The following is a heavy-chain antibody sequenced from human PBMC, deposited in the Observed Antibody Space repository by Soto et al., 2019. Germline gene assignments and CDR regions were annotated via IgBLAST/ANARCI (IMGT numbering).Heavy chain of an antibody. CDR2: ISSSGSTI. CDR3: ARAIRGGCIGGSCYSVAFDI. D-gene: IGHD2-15*01. Sequence: QVQLVESGGGLVKPGGSLRLSCAASGFTFSDYYMSWLRQAPGKGLEWVSYISSSGSTIYYADSVKGRFTISRDNAKNSLYLQMKSLISEDTAVYYCARAIRGGCIGGSCYSVAFDIWGQGTMVTVSS. CDR1: GFTFSDYY. J-gene: IGHJ3*02. V-gene: IGHV3-11*01.